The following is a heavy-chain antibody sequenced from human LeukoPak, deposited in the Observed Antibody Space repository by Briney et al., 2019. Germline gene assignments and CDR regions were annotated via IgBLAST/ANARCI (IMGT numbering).Heavy chain of an antibody. J-gene: IGHJ4*02. CDR3: AKGWNNDN. V-gene: IGHV3-23*01. D-gene: IGHD1/OR15-1a*01. CDR1: GFTFSSYA. Sequence: GGSLRLSCAASGFTFSSYAMRWVRQSPGKGLEWVSTINNVGVDTYYLDSVKGRFTTSRDNSKNMLYLQMSSLRAEDTAIYYCAKGWNNDNWGQGTLVTVSS. CDR2: INNVGVDT.